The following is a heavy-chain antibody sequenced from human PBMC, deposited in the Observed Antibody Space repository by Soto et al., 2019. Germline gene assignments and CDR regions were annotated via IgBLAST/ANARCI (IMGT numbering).Heavy chain of an antibody. D-gene: IGHD1-1*01. J-gene: IGHJ6*02. Sequence: SVKVSCKASGGTFSSYAISWVRQAPGQGLEWMGGIIPIFGTANYAQKFQGRVTITADESTSTAYMELSSLRSEDTAVYYCARTPAKLEPPYQDYYGMDVWGQGTTVTVSS. V-gene: IGHV1-69*13. CDR3: ARTPAKLEPPYQDYYGMDV. CDR2: IIPIFGTA. CDR1: GGTFSSYA.